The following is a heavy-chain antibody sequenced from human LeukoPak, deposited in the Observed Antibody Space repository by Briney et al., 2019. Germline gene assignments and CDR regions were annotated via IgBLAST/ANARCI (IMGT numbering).Heavy chain of an antibody. CDR3: ARDRSIVGATGWFDP. V-gene: IGHV1-18*01. CDR2: ISAYNGNT. D-gene: IGHD1-26*01. CDR1: GYTFTSYG. J-gene: IGHJ5*02. Sequence: GASVKVSCKASGYTFTSYGISWVRQAPGQGLEWMGWISAYNGNTNYAQKLQGRVTMTTDTSTSTAYMELRSLRSDDTAVYYCARDRSIVGATGWFDPWGQGTLVTVSS.